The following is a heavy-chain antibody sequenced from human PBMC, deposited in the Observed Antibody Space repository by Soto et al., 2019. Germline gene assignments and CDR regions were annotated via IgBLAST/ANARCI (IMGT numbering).Heavy chain of an antibody. V-gene: IGHV3-23*01. CDR2: ISGSGDTS. Sequence: GGSLRLPCPASGFTLSSHPMSWVPQAQGRGLVWVSAISGSGDTSYYADSVKGRFTISRDNSKNTVYLRMNSLRAEDTAVYFCANAYCSSTSCRAEYLQHWGQGTLVAVSS. J-gene: IGHJ1*01. CDR1: GFTLSSHP. CDR3: ANAYCSSTSCRAEYLQH. D-gene: IGHD2-2*01.